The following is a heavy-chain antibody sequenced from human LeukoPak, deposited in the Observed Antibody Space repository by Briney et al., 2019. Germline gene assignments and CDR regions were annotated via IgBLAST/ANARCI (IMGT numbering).Heavy chain of an antibody. J-gene: IGHJ4*02. D-gene: IGHD2-2*01. CDR1: GFTFSSYA. Sequence: PGGSLRLSCAASGFTFSSYAMSWVRQAPGKGLEWVSAISGSGGSTYHADSVKGRFTISRDTSKNTLYLQMNSLRAEDTAVYYCAKDTDAVLLPAAHFDYRGQGTLVTVSS. V-gene: IGHV3-23*01. CDR2: ISGSGGST. CDR3: AKDTDAVLLPAAHFDY.